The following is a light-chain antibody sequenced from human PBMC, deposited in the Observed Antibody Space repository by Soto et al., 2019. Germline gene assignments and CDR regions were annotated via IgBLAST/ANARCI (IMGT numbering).Light chain of an antibody. CDR3: TSCTTSTTMI. J-gene: IGLJ2*01. Sequence: QSALTQPASVSGSPGQSITISCTGTSSDIGAYNYVSWYQQHPGKDPKLMIYDVNIRPSGVSNRFSGSKSGNTASLTISGLQAEDEADYYCTSCTTSTTMIFGGGTKVTVL. V-gene: IGLV2-14*03. CDR2: DVN. CDR1: SSDIGAYNY.